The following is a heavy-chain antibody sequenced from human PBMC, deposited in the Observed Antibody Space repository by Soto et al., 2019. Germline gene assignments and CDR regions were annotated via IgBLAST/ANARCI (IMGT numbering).Heavy chain of an antibody. CDR2: INPNSGGT. J-gene: IGHJ4*01. Sequence: GASVKVSCKASGYTFTSYGISWVRQAPGQGLEWMGWINPNSGGTNYAQKFQGWVTMTRDTSISTAYMELSRLRSDDTAVYYCARGGSISLRGYDFFDYWGQGTLVTVSS. CDR1: GYTFTSYG. CDR3: ARGGSISLRGYDFFDY. V-gene: IGHV1-2*04. D-gene: IGHD5-12*01.